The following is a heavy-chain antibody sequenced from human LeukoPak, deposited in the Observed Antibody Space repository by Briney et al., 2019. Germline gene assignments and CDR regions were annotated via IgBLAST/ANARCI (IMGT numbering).Heavy chain of an antibody. D-gene: IGHD4-17*01. V-gene: IGHV3-30*02. CDR3: AKEIWPTVTTPGRTYFDY. J-gene: IGHJ4*02. CDR1: RFTFSSYG. CDR2: NRYDGSNK. Sequence: GGSLRLSCAASRFTFSSYGMHWVRQAPGKGLEWVAFNRYDGSNKYYADSVKGRFTISRDNSKNTLYLQMNSLRADDTAVYYCAKEIWPTVTTPGRTYFDYGGQGTLVTVSS.